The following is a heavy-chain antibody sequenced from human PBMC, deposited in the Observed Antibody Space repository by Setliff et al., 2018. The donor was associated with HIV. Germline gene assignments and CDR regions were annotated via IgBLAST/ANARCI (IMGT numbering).Heavy chain of an antibody. Sequence: ASVKVSCKTSGYTFTSYDVNWVRQATGQGLEWMGWMNPISGNTGYAQKFQGRVAMTRDTSTSTVYMELSSLRSEDTAVYYCARDFGGYCSSMSCPGLFDPWGQGTLVTVSS. V-gene: IGHV1-8*02. CDR3: ARDFGGYCSSMSCPGLFDP. CDR1: GYTFTSYD. CDR2: MNPISGNT. J-gene: IGHJ5*02. D-gene: IGHD2-2*01.